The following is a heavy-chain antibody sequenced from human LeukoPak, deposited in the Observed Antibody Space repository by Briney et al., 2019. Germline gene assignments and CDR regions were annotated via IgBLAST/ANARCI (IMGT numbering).Heavy chain of an antibody. CDR2: IYSGGNT. D-gene: IGHD6-19*01. V-gene: IGHV3-53*01. CDR1: GFSVSSKY. J-gene: IGHJ4*02. CDR3: ARGGVAVADRYFDY. Sequence: GGSLRLSCAASGFSVSSKYMSWVRQAPGKGLKWFSTIYSGGNTYYADSVKGRLTISRDNSKNTLYLQMSSLRAEDTAVYYCARGGVAVADRYFDYWGQGILVTVSS.